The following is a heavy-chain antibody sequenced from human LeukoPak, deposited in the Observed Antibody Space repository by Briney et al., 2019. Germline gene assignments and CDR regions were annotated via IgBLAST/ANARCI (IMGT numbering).Heavy chain of an antibody. D-gene: IGHD6-19*01. CDR2: INHSGST. V-gene: IGHV4-34*01. Sequence: PSETLSLTCAVYGGSFSGYYWSWIRQPPGKGLEWIGEINHSGSTNYNPSLKSRVTISVDTSKNQFSLKLSSVTAADTAVYYCARDEEYSSGRYTDYWGQGTLVTASS. CDR1: GGSFSGYY. J-gene: IGHJ4*02. CDR3: ARDEEYSSGRYTDY.